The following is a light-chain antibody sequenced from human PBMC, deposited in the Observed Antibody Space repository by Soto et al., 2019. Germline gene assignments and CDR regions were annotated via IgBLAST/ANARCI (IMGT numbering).Light chain of an antibody. Sequence: DIQMTQSPSSLSASVGDRVTMTCRASQRISSYLNWYQLKPGKAPKLLIYDASNLQSGVPSRFSGSGSGTDFTLTISSLQPEDFASYYCQQGHTIPWTFGQGTKVEIK. V-gene: IGKV1-39*01. CDR2: DAS. CDR1: QRISSY. CDR3: QQGHTIPWT. J-gene: IGKJ1*01.